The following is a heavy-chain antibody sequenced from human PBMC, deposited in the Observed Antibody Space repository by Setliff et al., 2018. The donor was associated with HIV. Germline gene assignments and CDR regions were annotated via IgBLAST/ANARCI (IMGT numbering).Heavy chain of an antibody. J-gene: IGHJ4*02. D-gene: IGHD3-22*01. V-gene: IGHV1-8*01. CDR2: MNPNSGNT. Sequence: GASVKVSCKASGYTFTSYDINRVRQATGQGLEWMGWMNPNSGNTGYAQKFQGRVTMTRNTSISTAYMELSSLRSEDTAVYYCARGYRKAFDSSGYHDFWGQGTLVTVSS. CDR1: GYTFTSYD. CDR3: ARGYRKAFDSSGYHDF.